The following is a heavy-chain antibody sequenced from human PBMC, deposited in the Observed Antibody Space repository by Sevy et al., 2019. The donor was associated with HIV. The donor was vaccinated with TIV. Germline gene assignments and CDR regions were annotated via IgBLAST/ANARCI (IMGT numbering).Heavy chain of an antibody. J-gene: IGHJ4*02. CDR3: ARDPRIYGNHLLAYFDY. CDR1: GLTPSTYG. Sequence: GGSLRLSCAASGLTPSTYGIHWVRQAPGKGLEWVAVIGYDGNNKFYADSVKGRFTISRDDSKNTVFLQMDSLRAEDTAVYYCARDPRIYGNHLLAYFDYWGQGTLVTVSS. D-gene: IGHD3-10*01. CDR2: IGYDGNNK. V-gene: IGHV3-33*01.